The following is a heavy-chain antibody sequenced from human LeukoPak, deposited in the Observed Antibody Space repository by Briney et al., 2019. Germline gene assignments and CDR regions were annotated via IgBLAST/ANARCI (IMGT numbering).Heavy chain of an antibody. J-gene: IGHJ4*02. Sequence: GGSLRLSCAASGFTFSSYWMSWVRQAPGKGLEWVANIKQDGSEKYYVDSVKGRFTISRDNAKNSLHLQMNSLRAEDTAVYYCARGYYYDSSGYYGYWGQGTLVTVSS. D-gene: IGHD3-22*01. CDR1: GFTFSSYW. CDR2: IKQDGSEK. CDR3: ARGYYYDSSGYYGY. V-gene: IGHV3-7*01.